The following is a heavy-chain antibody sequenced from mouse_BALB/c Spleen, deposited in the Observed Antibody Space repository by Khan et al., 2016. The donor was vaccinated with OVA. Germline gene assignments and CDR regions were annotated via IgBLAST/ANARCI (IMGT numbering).Heavy chain of an antibody. Sequence: VQLKESGPGLVKPSQSLSLTCTVTGYSITSDYAWNWIRQFPGNKLEWLGYISYSGSTTYNPSLKSRISITRDTSKNQFFLQLNSVTAEDTATYYCTKGRYYEWYFDVWGAGTTVTVSS. J-gene: IGHJ1*01. CDR1: GYSITSDYA. D-gene: IGHD1-1*01. V-gene: IGHV3-2*02. CDR3: TKGRYYEWYFDV. CDR2: ISYSGST.